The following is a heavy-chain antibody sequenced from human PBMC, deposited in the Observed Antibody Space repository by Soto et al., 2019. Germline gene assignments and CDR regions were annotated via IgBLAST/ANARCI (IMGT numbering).Heavy chain of an antibody. D-gene: IGHD1-26*01. CDR2: INAGNGNT. CDR1: GYTFTNYA. J-gene: IGHJ3*02. Sequence: ASVKVSCKASGYTFTNYAMHWVRQAPGQRLEWMGWINAGNGNTKYSQKFQGRVTITRDTSASTAYMELSSLRSEDTAVYYCARDPSGSYDGDAFDIWGQGTTVTVSS. CDR3: ARDPSGSYDGDAFDI. V-gene: IGHV1-3*01.